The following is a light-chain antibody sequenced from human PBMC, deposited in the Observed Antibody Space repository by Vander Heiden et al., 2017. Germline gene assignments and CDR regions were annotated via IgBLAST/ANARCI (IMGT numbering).Light chain of an antibody. CDR2: EAS. CDR1: HNIYNY. CDR3: QQGLSAPLT. J-gene: IGKJ4*01. V-gene: IGKV1-39*01. Sequence: DIQITKSPSSLSASVGDRVTIPCRASHNIYNYLNWYQQKTGQAPKVLIYEASTLQSGDPSRFNGGGSRTNFTLTISGQQPEDSAIYCCQQGLSAPLTFGGGTKVEVK.